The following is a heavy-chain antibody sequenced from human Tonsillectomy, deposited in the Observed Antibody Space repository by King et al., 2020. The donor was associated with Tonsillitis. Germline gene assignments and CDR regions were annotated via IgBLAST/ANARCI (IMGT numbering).Heavy chain of an antibody. V-gene: IGHV4-34*01. Sequence: VQLQQWGAGLLKPSETLSLTCAVYGGSFSDYYWSWIRQPPGKGLEWIGKTNHSGSTNYNPSLKSRVTISVDTSKNQFSLKVNSVTAADTAVYYCASISEGHYHGTCAHNASNCFDPWGQGTLVTVSS. J-gene: IGHJ5*02. CDR1: GGSFSDYY. CDR3: ASISEGHYHGTCAHNASNCFDP. D-gene: IGHD3-10*01. CDR2: TNHSGST.